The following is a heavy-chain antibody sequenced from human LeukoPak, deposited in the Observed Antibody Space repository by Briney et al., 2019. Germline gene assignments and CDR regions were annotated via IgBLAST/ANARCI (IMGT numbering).Heavy chain of an antibody. Sequence: SETLSLTCTVSGVSISTSRYYWGWIRQPPGKGLEWIGNIYYTGPTYYNASLESRVTISLDTSKNQFSLKLSSVTAADTAVYYCARTSIAARPPPYDYWGQGTLVTVSS. J-gene: IGHJ4*02. V-gene: IGHV4-39*07. CDR2: IYYTGPT. D-gene: IGHD6-6*01. CDR1: GVSISTSRYY. CDR3: ARTSIAARPPPYDY.